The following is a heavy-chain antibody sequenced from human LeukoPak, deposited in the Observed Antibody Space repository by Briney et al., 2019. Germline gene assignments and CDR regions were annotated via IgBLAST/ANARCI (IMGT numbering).Heavy chain of an antibody. CDR3: ARALLGYYDSSGYSDY. D-gene: IGHD3-22*01. J-gene: IGHJ4*02. V-gene: IGHV3-64*01. CDR2: ISSNGGNT. Sequence: GGSLRLSCAASGFTFSSYAMHWVRQAPGKGLEYVSAISSNGGNTYYANSVKGRFTISRDNSKNTLYLQMGSLRAEDMAVYYCARALLGYYDSSGYSDYWGQGTLVTVSS. CDR1: GFTFSSYA.